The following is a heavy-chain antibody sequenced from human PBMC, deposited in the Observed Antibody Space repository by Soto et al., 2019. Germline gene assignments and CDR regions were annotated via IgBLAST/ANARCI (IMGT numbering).Heavy chain of an antibody. CDR1: EFSFSSHS. V-gene: IGHV3-48*02. D-gene: IGHD2-21*01. CDR2: ISSSGSTI. CDR3: ARGRGYCGGTNCYLDY. Sequence: SGVSLRLSFAAPEFSFSSHSMKWVRQAPGKGLEWVSYISSSGSTIYYADSVKGRFTISRDNAKNSLYLQMNSLRDDDTAVYYCARGRGYCGGTNCYLDYWGQGALVTVSS. J-gene: IGHJ4*02.